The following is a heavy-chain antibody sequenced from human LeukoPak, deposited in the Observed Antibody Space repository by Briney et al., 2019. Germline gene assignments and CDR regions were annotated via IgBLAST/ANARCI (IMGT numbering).Heavy chain of an antibody. CDR3: ARNASDSGTSYFDY. V-gene: IGHV4-39*01. J-gene: IGHJ4*02. Sequence: SETLSLTCTVSGGSMSSGTYYWGWVRQPPGKGLEWIGRIYYGGSTSSHPSIKSRVTISVDTSKNQFSLKLDSVTAADTAVYYCARNASDSGTSYFDYWGQGTLVTVSS. CDR1: GGSMSSGTYY. D-gene: IGHD1-26*01. CDR2: IYYGGST.